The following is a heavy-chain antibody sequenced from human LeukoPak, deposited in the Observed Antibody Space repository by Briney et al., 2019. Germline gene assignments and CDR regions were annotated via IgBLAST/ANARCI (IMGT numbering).Heavy chain of an antibody. Sequence: GESLKISCKGSGYSFTSYWIGWVRQMPGKGLGWMGIIYPGDSDTRYSPSFQGQVTISADKSISTAYLQWSSLKASDTAMYYCARRRTIIDYYDSSGYYGIWDYWGQGTLVTVSS. J-gene: IGHJ4*02. CDR3: ARRRTIIDYYDSSGYYGIWDY. V-gene: IGHV5-51*01. CDR1: GYSFTSYW. CDR2: IYPGDSDT. D-gene: IGHD3-22*01.